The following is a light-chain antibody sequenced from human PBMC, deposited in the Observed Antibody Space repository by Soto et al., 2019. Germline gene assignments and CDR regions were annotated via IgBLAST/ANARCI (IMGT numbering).Light chain of an antibody. V-gene: IGLV2-8*01. Sequence: QSVLTQPPSASGSPGQSVTISCTGTSSDVGGYNYVSWYQQHPGKAPKLMIYEVSERPSGVPDRFSGSKSSNTASLTVSGLQAEGEADYYCSSYAGSNNFVFGTGTRSPS. CDR1: SSDVGGYNY. CDR2: EVS. J-gene: IGLJ1*01. CDR3: SSYAGSNNFV.